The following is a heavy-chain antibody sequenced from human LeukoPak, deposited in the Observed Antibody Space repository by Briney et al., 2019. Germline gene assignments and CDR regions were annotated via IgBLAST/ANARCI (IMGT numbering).Heavy chain of an antibody. CDR2: ISSSSYI. CDR1: GFTFGSYT. D-gene: IGHD1-26*01. Sequence: GGSLRLSCAASGFTFGSYTMNWVRQAPGKGLEWVSSISSSSYIYYADSVKGRFTISRDNAKKSLYLQMNSLRAEDTAVYYCARGWPRGAFDIWGQGTMVTVSS. J-gene: IGHJ3*02. CDR3: ARGWPRGAFDI. V-gene: IGHV3-21*01.